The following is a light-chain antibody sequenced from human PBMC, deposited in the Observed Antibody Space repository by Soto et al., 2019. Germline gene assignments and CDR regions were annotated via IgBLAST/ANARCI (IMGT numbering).Light chain of an antibody. Sequence: QSALTQPASVSGSPGQSITISCTGTSSDVGGYNYVSWYQQHTGKAPKLMMYDVSNRPSGVSNRFSGSKSGNTASLTISGLQAEDEADYYCSSYTSSSTLYVFGTGTKVTVL. CDR1: SSDVGGYNY. V-gene: IGLV2-14*01. J-gene: IGLJ1*01. CDR2: DVS. CDR3: SSYTSSSTLYV.